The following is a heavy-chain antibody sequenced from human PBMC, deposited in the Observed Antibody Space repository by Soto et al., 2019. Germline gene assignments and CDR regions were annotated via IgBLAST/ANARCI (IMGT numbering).Heavy chain of an antibody. CDR3: ANLGLAHYYYGMDV. CDR1: GYSFTSYW. V-gene: IGHV5-51*01. Sequence: PGESLKISCKGSGYSFTSYWIGWVRQMPGKGLEWMGIIYPGDSDTRYSPSFQGQVTISADKSISTAYMELSSLRSEDTAVYYCANLGLAHYYYGMDVWGQGTTVTVSS. D-gene: IGHD2-21*01. J-gene: IGHJ6*02. CDR2: IYPGDSDT.